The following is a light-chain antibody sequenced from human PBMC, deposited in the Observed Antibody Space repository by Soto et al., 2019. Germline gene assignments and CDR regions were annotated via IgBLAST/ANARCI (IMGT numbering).Light chain of an antibody. V-gene: IGKV1-5*03. CDR3: QQYNRQFT. CDR1: QSISSW. Sequence: DIQMTQSPSTLSASVGDRVTITCRASQSISSWLAWYQQKPGKAPKLLIYKASSLESGVPSRFSGGGSGTEFTLTISSLQPDDFATYYCQQYNRQFTVGPGTKVDIK. J-gene: IGKJ3*01. CDR2: KAS.